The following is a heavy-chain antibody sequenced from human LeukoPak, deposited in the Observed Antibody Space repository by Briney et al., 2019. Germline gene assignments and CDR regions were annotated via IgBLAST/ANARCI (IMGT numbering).Heavy chain of an antibody. Sequence: PGGSLRLSCAASGFIVSNNYMSWVRQAPGKGLVWVSRITNDGSSTTYADSVKGRFTISRDNAKNMLYLQVNSLRAEDTAVYYYATQQGGNPAYWGQGTLVTVSS. CDR1: GFIVSNNY. CDR2: ITNDGSST. CDR3: ATQQGGNPAY. V-gene: IGHV3-74*01. J-gene: IGHJ4*02. D-gene: IGHD1-14*01.